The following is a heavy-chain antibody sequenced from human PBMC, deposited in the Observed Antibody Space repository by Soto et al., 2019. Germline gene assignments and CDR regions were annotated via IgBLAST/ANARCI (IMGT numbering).Heavy chain of an antibody. CDR2: IYYSGST. D-gene: IGHD6-13*01. Sequence: QVQLQESGPGLVKPSQTLSLTCTVSGGSISSGGYYWSWIRQHPGQGLEWIGYIYYSGSTYYNPSRKSRVTISVDTSKNQFARKLSSVTAAETAVYYCARGVAAAGTSIDYWGQGTLVTVSS. CDR3: ARGVAAAGTSIDY. J-gene: IGHJ4*02. CDR1: GGSISSGGYY. V-gene: IGHV4-31*03.